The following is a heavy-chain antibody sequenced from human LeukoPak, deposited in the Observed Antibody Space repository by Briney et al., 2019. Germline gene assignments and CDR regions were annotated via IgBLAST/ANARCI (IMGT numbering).Heavy chain of an antibody. CDR1: GFTFSSYS. CDR2: ISSSSSYI. CDR3: ARDKGRDGYNLHFDY. J-gene: IGHJ4*02. D-gene: IGHD5-24*01. Sequence: GGSLRLSCAASGFTFSSYSMNWVRQAPGKGLEWVSSISSSSSYIYYADSVKGRLTISRDSAKNSLYLQMNSLRAEDTAVYYCARDKGRDGYNLHFDYWGQGTLVTVSS. V-gene: IGHV3-21*01.